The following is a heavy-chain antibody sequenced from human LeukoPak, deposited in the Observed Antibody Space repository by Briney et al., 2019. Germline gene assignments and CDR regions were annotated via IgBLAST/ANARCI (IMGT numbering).Heavy chain of an antibody. CDR1: GGSISSYY. J-gene: IGHJ6*02. Sequence: PSETLSLTCTVSGGSISSYYWSWIRQPPGKGLEWIGYIYYSGSTNYNPSLKSRVTISVNTSKNQFSLKLSSVTAADTAVYYCARDRLYGMDVWGQGTTVTVSS. V-gene: IGHV4-59*01. CDR2: IYYSGST. CDR3: ARDRLYGMDV.